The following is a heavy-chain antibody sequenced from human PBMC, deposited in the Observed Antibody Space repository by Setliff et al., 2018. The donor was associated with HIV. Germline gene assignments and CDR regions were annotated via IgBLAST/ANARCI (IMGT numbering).Heavy chain of an antibody. Sequence: PGGSLRLSCAASGFTFSSYRMHWVRQVPGKGLVWVSRINSDGSTVEHAGAVKGRLTISRDNARNTLYLEMNSLRVEDAAMYYCVRVAGFSSSWFGYWGQGTLVTVSS. V-gene: IGHV3-74*03. CDR3: VRVAGFSSSWFGY. CDR2: INSDGSTV. J-gene: IGHJ5*01. CDR1: GFTFSSYR. D-gene: IGHD6-13*01.